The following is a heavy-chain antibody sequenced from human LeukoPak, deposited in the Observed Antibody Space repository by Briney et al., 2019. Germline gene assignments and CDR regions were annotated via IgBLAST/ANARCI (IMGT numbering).Heavy chain of an antibody. CDR3: ARAYNDDDSRYCPAVL. J-gene: IGHJ4*02. D-gene: IGHD3-22*01. CDR1: GFTFSSYS. V-gene: IGHV3-21*01. CDR2: ISSSSSYI. Sequence: PGGSLRLSCAASGFTFSSYSMNWVRQAPGRGLEWVSSISSSSSYIYYADSVKGRFTISRDNAKNSLYLQMNSLRAEDTALYYCARAYNDDDSRYCPAVLWGQGALVTVSS.